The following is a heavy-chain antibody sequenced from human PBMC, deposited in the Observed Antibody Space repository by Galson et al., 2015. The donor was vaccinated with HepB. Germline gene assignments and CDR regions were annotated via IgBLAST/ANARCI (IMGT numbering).Heavy chain of an antibody. CDR2: ISGSGGST. D-gene: IGHD6-19*01. J-gene: IGHJ3*02. CDR1: GFTFSSYA. CDR3: AKAIARQWLAGEAFDI. V-gene: IGHV3-23*01. Sequence: SLRLSCAASGFTFSSYAMRWVRQAPGKGLEWVSAISGSGGSTYYADSVKGRFTISRDNSRNTLYLQMNSLRAEDTAVYYCAKAIARQWLAGEAFDIWGQGTMVTVSS.